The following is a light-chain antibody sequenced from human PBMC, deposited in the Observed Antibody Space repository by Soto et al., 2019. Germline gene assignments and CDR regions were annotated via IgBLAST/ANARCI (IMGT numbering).Light chain of an antibody. CDR2: EVF. CDR3: MKSIQPPWK. CDR1: QSLLHSDDKTY. J-gene: IGKJ1*01. V-gene: IGKV2D-29*01. Sequence: DIVMTQTPLSLSVTPGQSASISCKSSQSLLHSDDKTYFYWFLQKSGQPPQLLIYEVFNRFSGVPDRFSGSGSGTDFTLKISRVEAEDVGIYYCMKSIQPPWKCGQGNKGDIK.